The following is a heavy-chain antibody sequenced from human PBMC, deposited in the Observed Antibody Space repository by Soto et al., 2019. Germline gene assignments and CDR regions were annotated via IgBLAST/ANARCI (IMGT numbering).Heavy chain of an antibody. CDR1: GFTFSSYS. J-gene: IGHJ4*02. V-gene: IGHV3-21*01. CDR2: ISSSSSYI. CDR3: ARDLPNIPGKAL. Sequence: EVQLVESGGGLVKPGGSLRLSCAASGFTFSSYSMNWVRQAPGKGLEWVSSISSSSSYIYYADSVKGRFTISRDNAKNSLYLKINSRRAEDTAVYYWARDLPNIPGKALGGQGTLVTVSS. D-gene: IGHD3-10*01.